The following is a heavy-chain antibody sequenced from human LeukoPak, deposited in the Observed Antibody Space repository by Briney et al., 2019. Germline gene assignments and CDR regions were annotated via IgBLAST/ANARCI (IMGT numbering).Heavy chain of an antibody. CDR3: ARLRFDFWSGYTHPYFDY. D-gene: IGHD3-3*01. Sequence: KSSETLSLTCTVSAGSISSSSYSWGWTRQPPGKGLEWIGSIYYSGTTYYNPSLKSRVTISVDTSKIQFSLKLSSVAATDTAVYFCARLRFDFWSGYTHPYFDYWGQGTLVTVSS. V-gene: IGHV4-39*01. J-gene: IGHJ4*02. CDR1: AGSISSSSYS. CDR2: IYYSGTT.